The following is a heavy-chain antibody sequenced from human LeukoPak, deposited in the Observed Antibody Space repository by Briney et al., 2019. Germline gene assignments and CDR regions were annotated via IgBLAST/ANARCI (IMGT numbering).Heavy chain of an antibody. V-gene: IGHV3-9*01. D-gene: IGHD3-16*01. CDR1: GFTFDDYA. CDR3: ARLGARQSLQH. J-gene: IGHJ1*01. Sequence: GGSLRLSCAASGFTFDDYAMHWVRQAPGKGLEWVSGISWNSGSIGYADSVKGRFTISRDNAKNSLYLQMNSLRAEDTALYYCARLGARQSLQHWGQGTLVTVSS. CDR2: ISWNSGSI.